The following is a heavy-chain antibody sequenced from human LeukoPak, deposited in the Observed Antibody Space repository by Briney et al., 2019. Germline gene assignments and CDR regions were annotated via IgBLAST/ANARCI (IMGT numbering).Heavy chain of an antibody. CDR2: ISDSGGST. Sequence: GGSLRLSCAASGFTFSSHAMHRVRQAPGKGLEWVSVISDSGGSTNYADSVKGRFTISRDNSKNTLYLQMNSLRVEDTAVYYYARGSTNSLYIPFDYWGQGTLVTVSS. J-gene: IGHJ4*02. CDR1: GFTFSSHA. CDR3: ARGSTNSLYIPFDY. V-gene: IGHV3-23*01. D-gene: IGHD6-13*01.